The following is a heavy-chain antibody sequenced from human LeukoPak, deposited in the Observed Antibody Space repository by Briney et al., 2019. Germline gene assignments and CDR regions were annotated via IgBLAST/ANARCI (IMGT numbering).Heavy chain of an antibody. CDR3: TTTRRPRTTSQYYYGMDV. V-gene: IGHV3-15*01. CDR1: GFTFSNAW. CDR2: IKSKTDGGTT. Sequence: GGSLRRSCAASGFTFSNAWMSWVRQAPGKGLEWVGRIKSKTDGGTTDYAAHVKGRFTISRDDSKNTLYLQMNSLKTEDTAVYYCTTTRRPRTTSQYYYGMDVWGQGTTDTVSS. J-gene: IGHJ6*01. D-gene: IGHD1-1*01.